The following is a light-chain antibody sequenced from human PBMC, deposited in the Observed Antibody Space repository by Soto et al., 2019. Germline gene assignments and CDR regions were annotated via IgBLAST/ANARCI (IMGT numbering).Light chain of an antibody. CDR2: GAS. CDR1: QSVYSNS. V-gene: IGKV3-20*01. J-gene: IGKJ2*01. Sequence: EIVLTQSPGTLSLSPGDRATLSCRASQSVYSNSLAWYQQKSGQAPRLLIFGASNRATGIPDRFSGSGSGTEFTLSICRLEPEDFAVYYCQQYGSSPYTFGQGTKLETK. CDR3: QQYGSSPYT.